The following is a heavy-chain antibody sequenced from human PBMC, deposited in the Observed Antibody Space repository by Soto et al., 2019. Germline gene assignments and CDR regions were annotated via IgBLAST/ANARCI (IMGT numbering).Heavy chain of an antibody. V-gene: IGHV3-30-3*01. CDR3: HATRNGYFNYYYYYGMDV. Sequence: QLGGSLRLSCAASGFTFSSYAMHWVRQAPGKGLEWVAVISYDGSNKYYADSVKGRFTISRDNSKNTLYLQMNSLRAEDTAVYYSHATRNGYFNYYYYYGMDVWGQGTTVTVSS. CDR2: ISYDGSNK. J-gene: IGHJ6*02. D-gene: IGHD5-12*01. CDR1: GFTFSSYA.